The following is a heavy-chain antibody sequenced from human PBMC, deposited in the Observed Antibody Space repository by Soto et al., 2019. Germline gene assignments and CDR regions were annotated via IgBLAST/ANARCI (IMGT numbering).Heavy chain of an antibody. CDR2: ISGSGGST. CDR3: AKGPGGFLEWLLYYFDY. Sequence: GGSLRLSCAASGFTFSSYAMSWVRQAPGKGLEWVSAISGSGGSTYYADSVKGRFTISRDNSKNTLYLQMNSLRAEDTAVYYCAKGPGGFLEWLLYYFDYWGQGTLVTVSS. D-gene: IGHD3-3*01. J-gene: IGHJ4*02. V-gene: IGHV3-23*01. CDR1: GFTFSSYA.